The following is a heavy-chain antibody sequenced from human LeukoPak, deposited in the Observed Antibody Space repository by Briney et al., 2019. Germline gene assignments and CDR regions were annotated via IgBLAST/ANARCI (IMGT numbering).Heavy chain of an antibody. CDR1: GYTFTSYG. CDR3: ARTSHYVDIAATIPYGIYYFDS. Sequence: ASVKVSCNASGYTFTSYGINWGRQAPGQGLEWMGLGSAYNGDTNYAQKLQGRGTMTTDTSPSTAYMELRSLRSDDTAVYYCARTSHYVDIAATIPYGIYYFDSWGQGTLVTVSS. D-gene: IGHD5-12*01. V-gene: IGHV1-18*01. CDR2: GSAYNGDT. J-gene: IGHJ4*02.